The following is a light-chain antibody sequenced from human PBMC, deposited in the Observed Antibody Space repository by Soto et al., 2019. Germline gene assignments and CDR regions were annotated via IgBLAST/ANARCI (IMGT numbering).Light chain of an antibody. Sequence: QSVLTQPPSASGTPGQRVSISCSGSRSNIGRNYVYWYQQLPGTAPKLLIQRNNERPSGVPDRFSGSKSGTSVSLAISGLRSEDEATYYCAAWDDSLSGRVVFGGGTKLTVL. CDR1: RSNIGRNY. J-gene: IGLJ2*01. CDR3: AAWDDSLSGRVV. V-gene: IGLV1-47*01. CDR2: RNN.